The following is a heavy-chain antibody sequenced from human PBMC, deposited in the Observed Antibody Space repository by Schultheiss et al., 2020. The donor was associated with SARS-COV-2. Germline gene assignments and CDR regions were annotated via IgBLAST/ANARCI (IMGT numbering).Heavy chain of an antibody. Sequence: GGSLRLSCAASGFTFSSYEMNWVRQAPGKGLEWVSVISGSGDSTDYADSVRGRFTISKDNSKNTVHLQMNSLRAEDTAVYYCVRHGGYEYWGQGTLVTVSS. CDR2: ISGSGDST. V-gene: IGHV3-23*01. CDR3: VRHGGYEY. D-gene: IGHD5-12*01. J-gene: IGHJ4*02. CDR1: GFTFSSYE.